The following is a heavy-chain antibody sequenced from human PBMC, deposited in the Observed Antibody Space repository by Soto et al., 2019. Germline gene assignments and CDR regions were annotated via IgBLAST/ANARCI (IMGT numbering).Heavy chain of an antibody. CDR1: GYTFTGYY. CDR3: AKSLGYCTGGSCYFKYYYYGMDV. V-gene: IGHV1-2*04. J-gene: IGHJ6*02. Sequence: QVQLVQSGAEVKKPGASVKVSCKASGYTFTGYYMHWVRQAPGQGLEWMGWINPNSGGTNYAQKFQGWVTMTRDTSISTAYMELSSLRSDDTAVYYCAKSLGYCTGGSCYFKYYYYGMDVWGQGTTVTVSS. CDR2: INPNSGGT. D-gene: IGHD2-15*01.